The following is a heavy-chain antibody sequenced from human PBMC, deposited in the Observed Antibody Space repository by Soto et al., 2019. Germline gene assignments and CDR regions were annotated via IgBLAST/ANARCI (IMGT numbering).Heavy chain of an antibody. J-gene: IGHJ4*02. CDR2: IIPIFGTA. CDR3: ARTTDILTGYYSPYYFDY. CDR1: GGTFSSYA. Sequence: QVQLVQSGAEVKKPGSSVKVSCKASGGTFSSYAISWVRQAPGQGLEWMGGIIPIFGTANYAQKFQGRVTITADESTSTAHMELSSLRSEDTAVYYCARTTDILTGYYSPYYFDYWGQGTLVTVSS. V-gene: IGHV1-69*01. D-gene: IGHD3-9*01.